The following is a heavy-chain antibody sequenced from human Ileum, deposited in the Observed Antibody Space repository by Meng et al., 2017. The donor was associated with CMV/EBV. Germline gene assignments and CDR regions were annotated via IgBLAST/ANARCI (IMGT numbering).Heavy chain of an antibody. J-gene: IGHJ4*02. Sequence: QVQLKESGPGLVKPSPTRSLPCTVSGGSITSGNYYWSWIRQPPGRGLEWIGYIYYSGSPYYKPSLKSRVTISLDTSKNQFSLNLRSVTATDSAVYYCVRQVVAASFDYWGQGALVTVS. CDR1: GGSITSGNYY. CDR3: VRQVVAASFDY. V-gene: IGHV4-30-4*08. D-gene: IGHD2-15*01. CDR2: IYYSGSP.